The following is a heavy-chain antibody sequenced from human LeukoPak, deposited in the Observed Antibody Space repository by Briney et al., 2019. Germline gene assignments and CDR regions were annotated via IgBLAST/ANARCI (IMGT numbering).Heavy chain of an antibody. CDR3: ARAASGESALLSRGNYYYYGMDV. CDR2: ISYDGSNK. CDR1: GFTFSSYG. J-gene: IGHJ6*02. V-gene: IGHV3-30*03. D-gene: IGHD1-14*01. Sequence: GGSLRLSCAASGFTFSSYGIHWVRQAPGKGLEWVAVISYDGSNKYYADSVKGRFTISRDNSKNTLYLQMNSLRAEDTAVYYCARAASGESALLSRGNYYYYGMDVWGQGTTVTVSS.